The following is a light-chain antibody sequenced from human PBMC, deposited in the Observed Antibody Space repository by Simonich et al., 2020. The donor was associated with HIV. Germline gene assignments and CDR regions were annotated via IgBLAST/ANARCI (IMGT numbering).Light chain of an antibody. V-gene: IGKV1-39*01. CDR3: QQYKSYPVT. CDR1: QRISSY. Sequence: DIQLNQSPSSLSASVGDRVTITCRESQRISSYLNWYQQKPGKAPKLLSYAASTLQSGVPSRFSGSGSGTEFTLTINSLQPDDFATYYCQQYKSYPVTFGQGTKVEIK. CDR2: AAS. J-gene: IGKJ1*01.